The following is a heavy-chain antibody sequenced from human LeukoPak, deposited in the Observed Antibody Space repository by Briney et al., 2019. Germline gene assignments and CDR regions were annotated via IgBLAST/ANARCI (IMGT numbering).Heavy chain of an antibody. CDR3: ARVGLELWEAWFDP. CDR2: INPNSGGT. D-gene: IGHD1-7*01. Sequence: GASVKVSCKASGYTFTGYYMHWVRQAPGQGLEWMGWINPNSGGTNYAQKFQGRVTMTRDTSISTAYMELSRLRSDDTAVYYCARVGLELWEAWFDPWGQGTLVTVSS. J-gene: IGHJ5*02. CDR1: GYTFTGYY. V-gene: IGHV1-2*02.